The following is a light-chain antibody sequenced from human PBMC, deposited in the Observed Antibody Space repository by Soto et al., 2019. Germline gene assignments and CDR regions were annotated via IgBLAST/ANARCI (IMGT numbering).Light chain of an antibody. CDR1: QTVNNW. CDR3: QQYNSYCT. J-gene: IGKJ5*01. CDR2: EVS. V-gene: IGKV1-5*01. Sequence: DIQMTQSPSTLSSSVGDRVTITFLARQTVNNWLAWYQQKPGKAPKLLISEVSNLESGVPSRFSGSGFGTEFTLTISSLQPDDFATYYCQQYNSYCTFGQGTRLEIK.